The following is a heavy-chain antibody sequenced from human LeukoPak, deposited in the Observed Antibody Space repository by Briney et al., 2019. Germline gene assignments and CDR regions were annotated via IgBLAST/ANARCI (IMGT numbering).Heavy chain of an antibody. CDR3: AGFYYDFWSGYAPLYWFDS. Sequence: KPSETLSLTCTVSGGSISSGGYYWSWIRQHPGKGLEWIGYIYYSGSTYYNPSLKSRVTISVDTSKNQFSLKLSSVTAADTAVYYCAGFYYDFWSGYAPLYWFDSWGQGTLVTVSS. V-gene: IGHV4-31*03. CDR1: GGSISSGGYY. D-gene: IGHD3-3*01. CDR2: IYYSGST. J-gene: IGHJ5*01.